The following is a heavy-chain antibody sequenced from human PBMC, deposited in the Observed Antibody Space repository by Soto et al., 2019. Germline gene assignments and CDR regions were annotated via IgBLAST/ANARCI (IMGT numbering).Heavy chain of an antibody. CDR3: AHSVVAGLGYYFDY. CDR2: IYWDDDK. Sequence: QITLKESGPTLVKPTQTLTLTCTFSEFSLSSTRVAVGWIRQPPGKALEWLALIYWDDDKRYSPFLKSRLTITKDTSKNQVVLTMTNMDPVDTATYYCAHSVVAGLGYYFDYWGQGTLVTVSS. CDR1: EFSLSSTRVA. J-gene: IGHJ4*02. D-gene: IGHD6-19*01. V-gene: IGHV2-5*02.